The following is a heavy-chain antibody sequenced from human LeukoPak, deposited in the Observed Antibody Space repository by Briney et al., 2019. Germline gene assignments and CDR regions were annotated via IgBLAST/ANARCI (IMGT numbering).Heavy chain of an antibody. Sequence: PSETLSLTCTVSGGSIGSGTYYWGWIRQPPGKGLEWIGTIYYTGISYYNPSLESRVTSSLDTSKNQFSLTLNSVTAADTAVYYCVRADYNGGNPGSFDIWGRGTMVTVSS. D-gene: IGHD2-8*01. V-gene: IGHV4-39*07. J-gene: IGHJ3*02. CDR1: GGSIGSGTYY. CDR3: VRADYNGGNPGSFDI. CDR2: IYYTGIS.